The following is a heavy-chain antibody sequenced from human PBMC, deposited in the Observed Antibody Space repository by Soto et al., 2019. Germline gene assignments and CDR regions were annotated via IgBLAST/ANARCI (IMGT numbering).Heavy chain of an antibody. J-gene: IGHJ4*02. Sequence: ASVKVSCKVSGYTLTELSMHWVRQAPGKGLEWMGGFDPEDGETIYAQKFQGRVTMTEDTSTDTAYMELSSLRSEDTAVYYCATSYYYDSSGYPAFDYWGQGTLVTVSS. D-gene: IGHD3-22*01. CDR3: ATSYYYDSSGYPAFDY. CDR1: GYTLTELS. V-gene: IGHV1-24*01. CDR2: FDPEDGET.